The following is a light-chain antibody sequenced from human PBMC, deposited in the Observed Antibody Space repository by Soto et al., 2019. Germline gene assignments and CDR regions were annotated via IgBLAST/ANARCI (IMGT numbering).Light chain of an antibody. V-gene: IGKV3-20*01. CDR1: QSVSSSY. CDR3: QQYGSSFWT. CDR2: GAS. Sequence: EIVMTQSPATLSVSPGERATLSCRASQSVSSSYLAWYQQKPGQAPRLLIYGASSRATGIPDRFSGSGPGTDFTLTISRLEPEDFAVYYCQQYGSSFWTFGQGTKVDIK. J-gene: IGKJ1*01.